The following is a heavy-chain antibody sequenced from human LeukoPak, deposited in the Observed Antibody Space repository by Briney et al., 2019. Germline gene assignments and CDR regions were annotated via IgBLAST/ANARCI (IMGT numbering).Heavy chain of an antibody. J-gene: IGHJ4*02. Sequence: GGSLRLSCAASGFTVSSNYMSWVRQAPGKGLEWVSVIYSGGSTYYADSVKGRFTISRDNSKNTLYLQMNSLRAEDTAVYYCASRSGYSLFDYWGQGTMVTVSS. CDR1: GFTVSSNY. V-gene: IGHV3-53*01. D-gene: IGHD3-22*01. CDR3: ASRSGYSLFDY. CDR2: IYSGGST.